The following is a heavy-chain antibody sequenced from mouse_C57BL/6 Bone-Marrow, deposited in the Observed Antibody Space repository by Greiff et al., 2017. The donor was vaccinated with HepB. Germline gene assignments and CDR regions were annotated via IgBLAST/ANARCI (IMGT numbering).Heavy chain of an antibody. Sequence: EVKLMESGGGLVQPGGSLKLSCAASGFTFSDYGMAWVRQAPRKGPEWVAFISNLAYSIYYADTVTGRFTISRENAKNTLYLEMSSLRSEDTAMYYCARHTYGSSPFAYWGQGTLVTVSA. V-gene: IGHV5-15*01. CDR1: GFTFSDYG. CDR2: ISNLAYSI. CDR3: ARHTYGSSPFAY. J-gene: IGHJ3*01. D-gene: IGHD1-1*01.